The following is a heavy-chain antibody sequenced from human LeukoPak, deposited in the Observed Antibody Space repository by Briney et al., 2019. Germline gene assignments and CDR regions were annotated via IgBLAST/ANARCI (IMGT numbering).Heavy chain of an antibody. CDR1: GYTLTSYY. CDR3: ARGVVGATRGHFDY. V-gene: IGHV1-46*01. J-gene: IGHJ4*02. D-gene: IGHD1-26*01. CDR2: INPSGGNT. Sequence: GASVKDSCKASGYTLTSYYMHWVRQAPGQGLEWMGIINPSGGNTNYAQKFQGRVTMTRDTFTDTVYMEMSSLRSEDTAVYYCARGVVGATRGHFDYWGQGTLVTVSS.